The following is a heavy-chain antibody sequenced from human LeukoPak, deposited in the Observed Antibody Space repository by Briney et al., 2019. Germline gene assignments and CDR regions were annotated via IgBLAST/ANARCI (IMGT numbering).Heavy chain of an antibody. D-gene: IGHD3-22*01. CDR2: ISGSSGST. CDR1: GFTFSSYG. V-gene: IGHV3-23*01. J-gene: IGHJ4*02. Sequence: GGSLRLSCAASGFTFSSYGMIWVRQAPGKGLEWVSTISGSSGSTYYADSVKGRFAISRDNSKNTLSLQMNSLRAEDTAVYYCAKDIYFDSSGYDYRGYFDFWGQGALVTVSS. CDR3: AKDIYFDSSGYDYRGYFDF.